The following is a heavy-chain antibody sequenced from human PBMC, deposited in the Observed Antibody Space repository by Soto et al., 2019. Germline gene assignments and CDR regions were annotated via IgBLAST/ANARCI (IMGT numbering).Heavy chain of an antibody. Sequence: GGSLRLSCAASGFAFSSHPMSWVRQAPEKGLEWVSGISDSGGITYNADSVKGRFTISRDNSKNTLYLQMNSLRAEDTAVYYCARRAFGSSRTFDIRGQGTMVTVSS. CDR3: ARRAFGSSRTFDI. V-gene: IGHV3-23*01. J-gene: IGHJ3*02. CDR1: GFAFSSHP. D-gene: IGHD6-6*01. CDR2: ISDSGGIT.